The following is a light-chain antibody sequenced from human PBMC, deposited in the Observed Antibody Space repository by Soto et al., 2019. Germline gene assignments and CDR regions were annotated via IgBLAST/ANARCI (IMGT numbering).Light chain of an antibody. J-gene: IGKJ1*01. V-gene: IGKV3D-15*01. CDR1: QSMRSHY. Sequence: ENVLAHARGTLSLSPGERTPLSCRARQSMRSHYLAWYQQKPGQAPRLLISGAHNRAPGIPDRFSGSGSGTEFTLTISSLQSEDFAVYYCQQYDNWPPAWTFGQGTKV. CDR2: GAH. CDR3: QQYDNWPPAWT.